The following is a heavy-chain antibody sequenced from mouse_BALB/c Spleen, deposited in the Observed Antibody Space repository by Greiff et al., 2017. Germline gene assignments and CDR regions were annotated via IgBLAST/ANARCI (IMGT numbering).Heavy chain of an antibody. J-gene: IGHJ2*01. CDR1: GYTFTSYW. Sequence: QVQLQQPGAELVRPGASVKLSCKASGYTFTSYWINWVKQRPGQGLEWIGNIYPSDSYTNYNQKFKDKATLTVDKSSSTAYMQLSSPTSEDSAVYYCTRFRYDVGGYFDYWGQGTTLTVSS. D-gene: IGHD2-14*01. CDR2: IYPSDSYT. V-gene: IGHV1-69*02. CDR3: TRFRYDVGGYFDY.